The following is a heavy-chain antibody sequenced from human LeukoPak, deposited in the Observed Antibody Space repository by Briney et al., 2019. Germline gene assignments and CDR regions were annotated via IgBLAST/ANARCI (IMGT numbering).Heavy chain of an antibody. CDR2: MYPGDSDT. CDR1: GYSFTNYW. V-gene: IGHV5-51*01. J-gene: IGHJ2*01. Sequence: GGSLKISCKGTGYSFTNYWIGWVRQMPGKGLEWMGLMYPGDSDTRYSPSFQGQVTISADKSISTAYLQWSSLKASDTAMYYCASGAAAGKRYFDLWGRGTLVTVPS. CDR3: ASGAAAGKRYFDL. D-gene: IGHD6-13*01.